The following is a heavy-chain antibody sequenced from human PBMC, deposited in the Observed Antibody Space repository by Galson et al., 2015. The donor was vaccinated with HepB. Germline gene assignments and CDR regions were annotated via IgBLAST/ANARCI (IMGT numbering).Heavy chain of an antibody. V-gene: IGHV1-46*01. Sequence: SVKVSCKASGYTFTSYYMHWVRQAPGQGLEWMGIINPSGGSTSYAQKFQGRVTMTRDTSTSTVYMELSSLRSVDTAVYYCAREGHSSGWNNDAFDIWGQGTMVTVSS. CDR1: GYTFTSYY. D-gene: IGHD6-19*01. CDR3: AREGHSSGWNNDAFDI. CDR2: INPSGGST. J-gene: IGHJ3*02.